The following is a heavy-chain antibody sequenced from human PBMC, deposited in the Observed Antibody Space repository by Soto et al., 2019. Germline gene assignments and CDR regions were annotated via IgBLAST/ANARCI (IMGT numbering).Heavy chain of an antibody. CDR3: ARPNGGSGNSGYDHGYGY. Sequence: QVQLVESGGGVVQPGRSLRLSCAASGFTFSSYGMHWVRQAPGKGLEWVAVIWYDGSNKYYADSVKGRFTISRDNSKNTLYLQMNSLRAEDTAVYYCARPNGGSGNSGYDHGYGYWGQGTLVTVSS. J-gene: IGHJ4*02. CDR2: IWYDGSNK. D-gene: IGHD5-12*01. CDR1: GFTFSSYG. V-gene: IGHV3-33*01.